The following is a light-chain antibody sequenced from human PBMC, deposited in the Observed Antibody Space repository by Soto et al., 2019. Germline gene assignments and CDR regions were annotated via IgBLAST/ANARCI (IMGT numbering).Light chain of an antibody. CDR3: QESYSTLWGT. Sequence: DVQMTQSASSLSASVGDRVTITCQTSQSINTYLNWYQQKPGKAPKLLIYGASSLQSGVPLRFSGSGSGTDFTLTISSLEPEDFATYYCQESYSTLWGTCGQGTKVDI. CDR1: QSINTY. J-gene: IGKJ1*01. V-gene: IGKV1-39*01. CDR2: GAS.